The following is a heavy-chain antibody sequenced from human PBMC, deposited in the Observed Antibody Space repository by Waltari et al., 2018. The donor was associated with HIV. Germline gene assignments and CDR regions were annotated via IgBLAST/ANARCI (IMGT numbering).Heavy chain of an antibody. CDR2: IWYDGSNK. CDR3: AREGHYYGSGRFGGDY. D-gene: IGHD3-10*01. V-gene: IGHV3-33*01. Sequence: QVQLVESGGGVVQPGRSLRLSCAASGFTFSTYGMPWVRQAPGKGLEWVAGIWYDGSNKYYADSVKGRLTISRGNSKNTVYLQINRLRAEDTAVYYCAREGHYYGSGRFGGDYWGQGTLVTVSS. CDR1: GFTFSTYG. J-gene: IGHJ4*02.